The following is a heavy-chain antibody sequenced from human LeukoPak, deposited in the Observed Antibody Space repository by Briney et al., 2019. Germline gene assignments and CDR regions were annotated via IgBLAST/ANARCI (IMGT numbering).Heavy chain of an antibody. CDR1: GGSISSYY. CDR2: IYTSGST. Sequence: SETLSLTCTVSGGSISSYYGSWIRQPAGKGLEWIGRIYTSGSTNYNPSLKSRVTMSVDTSKNQFSLKLSSVTAADTAVYYCATSIAAAGGFDYWGQGTLVTVSS. V-gene: IGHV4-4*07. D-gene: IGHD6-13*01. J-gene: IGHJ4*02. CDR3: ATSIAAAGGFDY.